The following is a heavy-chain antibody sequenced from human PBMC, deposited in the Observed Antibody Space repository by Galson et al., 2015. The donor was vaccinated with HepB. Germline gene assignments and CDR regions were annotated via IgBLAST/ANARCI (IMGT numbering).Heavy chain of an antibody. J-gene: IGHJ4*02. V-gene: IGHV3-23*01. CDR1: GFTFSSYA. D-gene: IGHD3-22*01. CDR2: ISGSGGST. CDR3: AETYYDSSGYYPTT. Sequence: SLRLSCAASGFTFSSYAMSWVRQAPGKGLEWVSAISGSGGSTYYADSAKGRFTISRDNSKNTLYLQMNSLRAEDTAVYYCAETYYDSSGYYPTTWGQGTLVTVSS.